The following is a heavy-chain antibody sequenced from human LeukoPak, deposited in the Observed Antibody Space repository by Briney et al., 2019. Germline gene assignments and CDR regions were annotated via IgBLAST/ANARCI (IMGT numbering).Heavy chain of an antibody. V-gene: IGHV4-61*02. J-gene: IGHJ4*02. CDR3: TRDLGWSGYSDHFDY. Sequence: SETLSLTCTVSGGSISSGSYHWRWIRQPAGKGLEWLGRIYTSGSTNYNPSLKSPVTISVDTSKNQFSLKVSSVTAADTAVYYCTRDLGWSGYSDHFDYWGQGTLVTVSS. CDR1: GGSISSGSYH. D-gene: IGHD3-3*01. CDR2: IYTSGST.